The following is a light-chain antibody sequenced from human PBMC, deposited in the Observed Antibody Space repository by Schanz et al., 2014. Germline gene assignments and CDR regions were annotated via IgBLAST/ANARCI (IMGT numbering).Light chain of an antibody. CDR1: SGHTTYI. CDR2: LEAGGNY. CDR3: ETCDHYFYCV. Sequence: QLVLTQSSSASASLGSSVKLTCTLSSGHTTYIITWHQQPPGKAPRYLMKLEAGGNYNKGSGIPDRFSGSSSGADRYLTISSLQSEDEADYYCETCDHYFYCVFGGGTKLTVL. J-gene: IGLJ3*02. V-gene: IGLV4-60*03.